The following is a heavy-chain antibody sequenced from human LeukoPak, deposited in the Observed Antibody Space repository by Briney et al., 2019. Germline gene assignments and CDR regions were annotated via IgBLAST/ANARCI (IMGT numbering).Heavy chain of an antibody. J-gene: IGHJ5*02. CDR2: IYSSGST. V-gene: IGHV4-4*07. Sequence: PSETLSLTCTVSGGSISSYYWSWIRQPAGKGLEWFGRIYSSGSTNYSPSFKSRVTMSVDTSKNQFSLNLSSVTAADTAVYYCARDPYGGNWFDPWGQGTLVSVSS. CDR1: GGSISSYY. D-gene: IGHD4-23*01. CDR3: ARDPYGGNWFDP.